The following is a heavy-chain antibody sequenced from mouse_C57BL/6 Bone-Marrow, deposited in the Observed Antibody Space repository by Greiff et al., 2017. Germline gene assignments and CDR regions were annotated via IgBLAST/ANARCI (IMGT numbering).Heavy chain of an antibody. CDR2: IYPGDGDT. V-gene: IGHV1-82*01. CDR1: GYAFSSSW. J-gene: IGHJ3*01. Sequence: QVQLQQSGPELVKPGASVKISCKASGYAFSSSWMNWVKQRPGKGLEWIGRIYPGDGDTNYNGKFKGKATLTADKSSSTAYMQLRSLTSEDSAVYFCANSIYYGNSAWLAYWGKGTLVTVSA. CDR3: ANSIYYGNSAWLAY. D-gene: IGHD2-1*01.